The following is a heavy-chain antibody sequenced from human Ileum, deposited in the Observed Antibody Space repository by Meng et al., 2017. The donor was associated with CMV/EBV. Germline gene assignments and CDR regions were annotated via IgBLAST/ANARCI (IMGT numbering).Heavy chain of an antibody. D-gene: IGHD6-6*01. CDR1: GFTLSNYW. CDR2: IKEDGSQT. V-gene: IGHV3-7*01. CDR3: VKVRTASSWARRVFDL. J-gene: IGHJ3*01. Sequence: GESLKISCAASGFTLSNYWMNWVRQAPGKGLEWVANIKEDGSQTYYVDSVKGRFTISRDTAKNSLDLHMNSLRAEDSAVDYCVKVRTASSWARRVFDLGGQGTMVTVSS.